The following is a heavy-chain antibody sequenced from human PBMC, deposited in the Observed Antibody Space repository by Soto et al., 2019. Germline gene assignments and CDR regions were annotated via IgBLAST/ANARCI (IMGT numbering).Heavy chain of an antibody. V-gene: IGHV4-34*01. Sequence: PSETLSLTCAVYGGSFSGYYWSWIRQPPGKGLEWIGEINHSGSTNYNPSLKSRVTISVDTSKNQFSLKLSSVTAADTAVYYCAGYYDFWSGLYYGMDVWGQGTTVTVSS. D-gene: IGHD3-3*01. CDR1: GGSFSGYY. CDR3: AGYYDFWSGLYYGMDV. CDR2: INHSGST. J-gene: IGHJ6*02.